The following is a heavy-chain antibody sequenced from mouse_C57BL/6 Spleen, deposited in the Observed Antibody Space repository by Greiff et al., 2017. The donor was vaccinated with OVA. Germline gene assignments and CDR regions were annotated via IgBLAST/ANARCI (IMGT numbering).Heavy chain of an antibody. Sequence: DVMLVESGGGLVQPGGSMKLSCVASGFTFSNYWMNWVRPSPEKGLEWVAQIRLKSDNYATHYAESVKGRFTISRDDSKSSVYLQMDNLRAEDTGIYYCTFDGYYDAMDYWGQGTSVTVSS. J-gene: IGHJ4*01. CDR2: IRLKSDNYAT. CDR1: GFTFSNYW. CDR3: TFDGYYDAMDY. V-gene: IGHV6-3*01. D-gene: IGHD2-3*01.